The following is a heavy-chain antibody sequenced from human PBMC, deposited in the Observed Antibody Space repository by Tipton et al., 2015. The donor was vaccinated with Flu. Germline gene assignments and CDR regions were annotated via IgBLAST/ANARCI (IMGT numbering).Heavy chain of an antibody. CDR3: AKERSRYCSGGSCYALDY. J-gene: IGHJ4*02. Sequence: LSLTCAASGFTFSSYGMHWVRQAPGKGLEWVAVISYDGSNKYYADSVKGRFTISRDNSKNTLYLQMNSLRAEDTAVYYCAKERSRYCSGGSCYALDYWGQGTLVTVSS. V-gene: IGHV3-30*18. D-gene: IGHD2-15*01. CDR1: GFTFSSYG. CDR2: ISYDGSNK.